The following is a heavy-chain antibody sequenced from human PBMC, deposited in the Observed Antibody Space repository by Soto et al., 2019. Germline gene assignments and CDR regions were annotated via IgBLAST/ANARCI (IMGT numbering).Heavy chain of an antibody. CDR1: GFTFSSYS. Sequence: GSLRLSCAASGFTFSSYSMNWVRQAPGKGLEWVSSISSSSSYIYYADSVKGRFTISRDNAKNSLYLQMNSLRAEDTAVYYCARDGFVVVPAGMGYYGMDVWGQGTTVTVSS. J-gene: IGHJ6*02. CDR2: ISSSSSYI. V-gene: IGHV3-21*01. CDR3: ARDGFVVVPAGMGYYGMDV. D-gene: IGHD2-2*01.